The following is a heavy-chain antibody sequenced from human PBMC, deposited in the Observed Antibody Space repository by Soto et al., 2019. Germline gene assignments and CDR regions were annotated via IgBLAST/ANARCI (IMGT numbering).Heavy chain of an antibody. CDR3: ARLQYTVVTALDI. J-gene: IGHJ3*02. Sequence: PSETLSLTCIVSGVSIVSHFWSWSRQAPGKGPELVGYIYHTVNTNYNPALKSRVTISMDTSENQLSLQLSSVTAADTAVYYCARLQYTVVTALDIWGQGTMVTVSS. V-gene: IGHV4-59*11. CDR1: GVSIVSHF. CDR2: IYHTVNT. D-gene: IGHD2-15*01.